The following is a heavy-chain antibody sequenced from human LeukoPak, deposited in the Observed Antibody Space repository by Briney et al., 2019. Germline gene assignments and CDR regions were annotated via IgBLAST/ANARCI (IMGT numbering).Heavy chain of an antibody. CDR2: IYYSGST. J-gene: IGHJ4*02. V-gene: IGHV4-39*07. D-gene: IGHD3-9*01. CDR3: ARVNYDILTGYYLDY. Sequence: TSETLSLTCTVSGGSISSSSYYWGWIRQPPGTGLEWIGSIYYSGSTYYNPSLKSRDTISVDTSKNQFSLKLSSVTAADTAVYYCARVNYDILTGYYLDYWGQGTLVTVSS. CDR1: GGSISSSSYY.